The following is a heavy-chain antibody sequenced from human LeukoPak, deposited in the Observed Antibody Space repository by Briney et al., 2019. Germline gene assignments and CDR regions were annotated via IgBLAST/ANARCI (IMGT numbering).Heavy chain of an antibody. D-gene: IGHD3-10*01. V-gene: IGHV3-21*06. CDR2: ISSSSYI. CDR1: GFTFSSYT. J-gene: IGHJ6*02. CDR3: ARVYASGSYYRGMDV. Sequence: GGSLRLSCAASGFTFSSYTMNWVRQAPGKGLEWVSSISSSSYIYHAESVKGRFTISRDNAKNSLYLQMNSLRAEDTAVYHCARVYASGSYYRGMDVWGQGTTATVSS.